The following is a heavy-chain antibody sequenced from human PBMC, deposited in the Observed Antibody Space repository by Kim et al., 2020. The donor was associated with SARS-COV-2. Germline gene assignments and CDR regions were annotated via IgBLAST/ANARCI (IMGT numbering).Heavy chain of an antibody. V-gene: IGHV1-24*01. Sequence: YAQKFQGRVTMTEDTSTDTAYMELSSLRSEDTAVYYCATEQLDYSKSMDVWGQGTTVTVSS. CDR3: ATEQLDYSKSMDV. D-gene: IGHD4-4*01. J-gene: IGHJ6*02.